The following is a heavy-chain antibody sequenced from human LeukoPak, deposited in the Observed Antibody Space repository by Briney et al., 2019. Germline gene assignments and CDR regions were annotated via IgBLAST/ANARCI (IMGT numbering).Heavy chain of an antibody. CDR2: IKSKTDGGTN. D-gene: IGHD2-15*01. Sequence: GGSLRLSCAASGFTFSNDWMSWVRQAPGKGLEWVGRIKSKTDGGTNDYDALVKGRFTISRDDSKNTLYLKMNSLKTEDTAVYYCTTDVPNCSGGSCYSPDYYYYGMDVWSQGTTVTVSS. CDR1: GFTFSNDW. V-gene: IGHV3-15*01. CDR3: TTDVPNCSGGSCYSPDYYYYGMDV. J-gene: IGHJ6*02.